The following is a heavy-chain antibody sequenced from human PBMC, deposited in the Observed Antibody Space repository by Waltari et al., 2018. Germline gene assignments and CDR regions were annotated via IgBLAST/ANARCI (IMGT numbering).Heavy chain of an antibody. Sequence: EVQLLESGGGLVQPGGSLRLSCAASGFTFSNYAITWVRPAPGKGLEWVSGVSGSTSSTYYADSVKGRFTISRDNTENTLYLQMNSLRVEDTAVYYCAGAPYTGSPRGFDYWGQGTLVTVSP. J-gene: IGHJ4*02. CDR3: AGAPYTGSPRGFDY. D-gene: IGHD1-26*01. V-gene: IGHV3-23*01. CDR1: GFTFSNYA. CDR2: VSGSTSST.